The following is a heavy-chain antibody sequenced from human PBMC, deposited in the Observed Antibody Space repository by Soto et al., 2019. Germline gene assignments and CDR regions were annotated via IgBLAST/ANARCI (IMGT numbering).Heavy chain of an antibody. CDR2: INPNSGGT. Sequence: ASVKVSCKASGYTFTGHYTHWVRQAPGQGLEWMGWINPNSGGTNYAQKFQDWITMIRDTSISTAYMELSRLRYDDTAVYYCARSLYYGSGSYYDYGLDVWGQGTTVTVSS. J-gene: IGHJ6*02. D-gene: IGHD3-10*01. CDR3: ARSLYYGSGSYYDYGLDV. V-gene: IGHV1-2*04. CDR1: GYTFTGHY.